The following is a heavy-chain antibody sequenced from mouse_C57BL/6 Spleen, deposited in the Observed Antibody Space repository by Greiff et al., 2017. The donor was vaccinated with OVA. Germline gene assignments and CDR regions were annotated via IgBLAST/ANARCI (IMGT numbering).Heavy chain of an antibody. CDR1: GYTFTDYE. V-gene: IGHV1-15*01. CDR2: IDPETGGT. D-gene: IGHD1-1*01. J-gene: IGHJ4*01. CDR3: TRNYGSSRAMDY. Sequence: VQLVESGAELVRPGASVTLSCKASGYTFTDYEMHWVKQTPVHGLEWIGAIDPETGGTAYNQKFKGKAILTADKSSSTAYMELRSLTSEDSAVYYCTRNYGSSRAMDYWGQGTSVTVSS.